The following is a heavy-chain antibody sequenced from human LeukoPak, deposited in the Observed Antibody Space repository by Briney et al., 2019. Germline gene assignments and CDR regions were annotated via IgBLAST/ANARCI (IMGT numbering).Heavy chain of an antibody. Sequence: GRSLRLSCAASEFTFSSYAMHWVRQAPGKGLEWVAVISYDGSNKYYADSVKGRFTISRDNSKNTLYLQMNSLRAEDTAVYYCARELGSRVTELDYWGQGTLVTVSS. CDR3: ARELGSRVTELDY. CDR2: ISYDGSNK. CDR1: EFTFSSYA. J-gene: IGHJ4*02. V-gene: IGHV3-30*04. D-gene: IGHD2-21*02.